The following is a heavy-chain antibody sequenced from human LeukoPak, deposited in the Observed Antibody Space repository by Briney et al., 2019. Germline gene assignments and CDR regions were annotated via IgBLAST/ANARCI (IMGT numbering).Heavy chain of an antibody. CDR2: IKEDGSEK. CDR3: ARAGGFTTVRGVITPHGWNY. CDR1: GFTFSSYW. D-gene: IGHD3-10*01. Sequence: GGSLRLSCAASGFTFSSYWLSWVRQAPGRGLEWVANIKEDGSEKYYVDSVKGRFTISRDNAKSSLYLQMNSLRAEDTAVYYCARAGGFTTVRGVITPHGWNYWGQGTLVTVSS. J-gene: IGHJ4*02. V-gene: IGHV3-7*01.